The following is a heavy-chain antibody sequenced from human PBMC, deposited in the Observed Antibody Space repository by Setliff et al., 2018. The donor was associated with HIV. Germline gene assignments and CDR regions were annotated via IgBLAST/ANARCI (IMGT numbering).Heavy chain of an antibody. D-gene: IGHD3-22*01. J-gene: IGHJ4*02. CDR2: IYHSGST. CDR3: GGNGYYSIDY. CDR1: W. V-gene: IGHV4-4*02. Sequence: WWSWVRQSPGKGLEWIGEIYHSGSTHYNPSLQSRVTISVDKSKSQFSLKLNSVTAAGTAVYYCGGNGYYSIDYWGQGTLVTVSS.